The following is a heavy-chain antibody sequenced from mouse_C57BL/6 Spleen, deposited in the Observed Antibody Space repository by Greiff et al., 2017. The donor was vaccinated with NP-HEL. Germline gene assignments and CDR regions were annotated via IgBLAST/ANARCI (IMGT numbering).Heavy chain of an antibody. CDR1: GYTFTSYW. V-gene: IGHV1-7*01. Sequence: VKLLESGAELAKPGASVKLSCKASGYTFTSYWMHWVKQRPGQGLEWIGYINPSSGYTKYNQKFKDKATLTADKSSSTAYMQLSSLTYEDSAVYYCASPLDGSSPYWYFDVWGTGTTVTVSS. D-gene: IGHD1-1*01. CDR2: INPSSGYT. J-gene: IGHJ1*03. CDR3: ASPLDGSSPYWYFDV.